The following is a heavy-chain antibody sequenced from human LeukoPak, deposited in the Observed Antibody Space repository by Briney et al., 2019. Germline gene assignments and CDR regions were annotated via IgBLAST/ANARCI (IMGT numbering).Heavy chain of an antibody. V-gene: IGHV1-2*02. CDR3: ARDRGSSWFADY. D-gene: IGHD6-13*01. CDR2: MDPKSGGA. CDR1: GYSFSDYN. Sequence: ASVKVSCKASGYSFSDYNIHWVRQAPGQGLEWMGWMDPKSGGATYAQKFHGRVTMTSDSSISTAYMELSRLRSDDTAMYYCARDRGSSWFADYWGQGTLVTVSS. J-gene: IGHJ4*02.